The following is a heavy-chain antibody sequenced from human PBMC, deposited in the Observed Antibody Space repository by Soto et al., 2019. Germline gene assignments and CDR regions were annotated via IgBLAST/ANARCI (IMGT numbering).Heavy chain of an antibody. V-gene: IGHV3-23*01. D-gene: IGHD2-21*02. CDR1: GFTFSSYA. CDR3: AKDLNLVVTARSSPTPTNDY. CDR2: ISGSGGST. Sequence: EVQLLESGGGLVQPGGSLRLSCAASGFTFSSYAMSWVRQAPGKGLEWVSAISGSGGSTYYADSVKGRFTISRDNSKNTLYLQMNSLRAEDTAVYYCAKDLNLVVTARSSPTPTNDYWGQGTLVTVSS. J-gene: IGHJ4*02.